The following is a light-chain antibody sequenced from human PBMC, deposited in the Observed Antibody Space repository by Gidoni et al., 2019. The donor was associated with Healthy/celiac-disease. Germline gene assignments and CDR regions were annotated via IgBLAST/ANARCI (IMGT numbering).Light chain of an antibody. CDR1: QSISSY. CDR2: AAS. Sequence: DIQMTQSPSSLSASVGDRVTITCRASQSISSYLNWYQQKPGKAPKLLIYAASSLQSGVPSRFSGSGSGTDFTLTISSLQPEDFATYYCQQSYSTPLTFGGGTKVGIE. J-gene: IGKJ4*01. CDR3: QQSYSTPLT. V-gene: IGKV1-39*01.